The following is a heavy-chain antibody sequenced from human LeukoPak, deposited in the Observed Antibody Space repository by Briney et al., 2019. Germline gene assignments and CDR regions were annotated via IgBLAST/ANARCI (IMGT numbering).Heavy chain of an antibody. CDR1: GDSVSSDSAA. CDR3: GRSPGNYFDY. V-gene: IGHV6-1*01. Sequence: SQTLSLTCAISGDSVSSDSAAWNWIRQSPSRGLEWLGRTYYRSKWNNNYAVSVKSRITINPDTSKNQFSLQLNSVTPEDTAVYYGGRSPGNYFDYWGQGTLVTVSS. CDR2: TYYRSKWNN. J-gene: IGHJ4*02.